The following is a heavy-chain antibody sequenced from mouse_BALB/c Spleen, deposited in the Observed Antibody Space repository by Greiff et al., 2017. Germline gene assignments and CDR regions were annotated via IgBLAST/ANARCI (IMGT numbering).Heavy chain of an antibody. J-gene: IGHJ2*01. D-gene: IGHD2-3*01. CDR1: GYTFSSYW. V-gene: IGHV1-9*01. Sequence: VQLVESGAELMKPGASVKISCKATGYTFSSYWIEWVKQRPGHGLEWIGEILPGSGSTNYNEKFKGKATFTADTSSNTAYMQLSSLTSEDSAVYYCARDGNMGGYYSFDYWGQGTTLTVSS. CDR2: ILPGSGST. CDR3: ARDGNMGGYYSFDY.